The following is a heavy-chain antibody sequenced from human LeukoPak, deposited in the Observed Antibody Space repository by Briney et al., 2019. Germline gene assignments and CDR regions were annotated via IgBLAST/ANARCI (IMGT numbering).Heavy chain of an antibody. D-gene: IGHD1-26*01. CDR1: GFTFTSHE. CDR3: GASRQYVGAFDI. V-gene: IGHV3-48*03. J-gene: IGHJ3*02. CDR2: ISSGSTTI. Sequence: GGSLRLSCAASGFTFTSHELYWVRQAPGKGLAWISYISSGSTTIKYADSVRGRFTISRDDGRESVYLQMNSLRVEDTSIYFCGASRQYVGAFDIWGQGTLVSVSS.